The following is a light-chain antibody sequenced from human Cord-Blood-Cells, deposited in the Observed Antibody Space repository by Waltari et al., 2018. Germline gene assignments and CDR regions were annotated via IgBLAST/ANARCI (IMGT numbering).Light chain of an antibody. J-gene: IGLJ3*02. CDR1: SSDVGGYNY. V-gene: IGLV2-11*01. CDR3: CSYAGSYTLWV. Sequence: QSALTQPRSVSGSPGQSVTTSCTGTSSDVGGYNYVAWYQQHPGKAPKLMIYDVSKRPSGVPDRFSGSKSGNTASLTISGLQAEDEADYYCCSYAGSYTLWVFGGGTKLTVL. CDR2: DVS.